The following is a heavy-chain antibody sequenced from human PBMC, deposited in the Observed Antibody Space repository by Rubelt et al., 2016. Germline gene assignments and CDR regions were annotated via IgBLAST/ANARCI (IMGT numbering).Heavy chain of an antibody. CDR3: AGGLTTVTTLSWLDP. CDR2: INAGNGNT. J-gene: IGHJ5*02. V-gene: IGHV1-3*01. D-gene: IGHD4-17*01. Sequence: QVQLVQSGAEVKKPGASVKVSCKASGYTFTSYAMHWVRQAPGQRLEWMGWINAGNGNTKYSQKFQVTGTITRDTSPRKDARGLGSLRSDDPAVYYGAGGLTTVTTLSWLDPWGQGTLVTVSS. CDR1: GYTFTSYA.